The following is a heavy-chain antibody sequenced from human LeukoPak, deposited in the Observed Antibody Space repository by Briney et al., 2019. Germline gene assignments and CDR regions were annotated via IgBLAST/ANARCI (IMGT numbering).Heavy chain of an antibody. D-gene: IGHD2-2*01. CDR1: GVSISSYY. CDR2: IYYSGST. CDR3: ASYCSSTSCLRRAFDI. J-gene: IGHJ3*02. Sequence: PSETLSLTCTVSGVSISSYYWSWIRQPPGKGLEWIGYIYYSGSTNYNPSLKSRVTISVDTSKNQFSLKLSSVTAADTAVYYCASYCSSTSCLRRAFDIWGQGTMVTVSS. V-gene: IGHV4-59*01.